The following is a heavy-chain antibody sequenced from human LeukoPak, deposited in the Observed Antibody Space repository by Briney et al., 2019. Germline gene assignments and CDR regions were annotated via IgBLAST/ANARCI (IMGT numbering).Heavy chain of an antibody. J-gene: IGHJ5*02. D-gene: IGHD2-15*01. CDR3: AKDGANAPHWSGVSCYPAPNWFDP. CDR1: GFTFDDYG. V-gene: IGHV3-23*01. CDR2: ISGSGGST. Sequence: PGGSLRLSCAASGFTFDDYGMSWVRQAPGKGLEWVSAISGSGGSTYYADSVKGRFTISRDNSKNTLYLQMNSLRAEDTAVYYCAKDGANAPHWSGVSCYPAPNWFDPWGQGTQVTVSS.